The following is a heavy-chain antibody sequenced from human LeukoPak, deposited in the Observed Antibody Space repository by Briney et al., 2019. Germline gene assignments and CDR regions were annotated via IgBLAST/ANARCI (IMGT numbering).Heavy chain of an antibody. J-gene: IGHJ4*02. V-gene: IGHV4-59*01. D-gene: IGHD6-13*01. CDR3: ARGLASAGMGL. CDR2: IYYSGST. Sequence: SETLSLTCTVSGGSISSYYWSWIRQPPGKGLEWIGYIYYSGSTNYNPSLKSRVTISVDASKNQFSLKLSSVTAADTAVYYCARGLASAGMGLWGQGTLVTVSS. CDR1: GGSISSYY.